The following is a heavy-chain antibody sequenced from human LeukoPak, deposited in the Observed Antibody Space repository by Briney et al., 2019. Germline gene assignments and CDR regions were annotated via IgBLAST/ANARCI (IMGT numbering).Heavy chain of an antibody. CDR1: GFTFSSYA. D-gene: IGHD2-2*01. Sequence: GVSLRLSCAASGFTFSSYAMSWVRQAPGKGLEWVSAIGGRGVSTYYADSVKGRFTISRDNSKNTLYLQMNSLRAEDTAIYYCAKDPRYCSSTSCYYWGQGTLVTVSS. V-gene: IGHV3-23*01. CDR2: IGGRGVST. J-gene: IGHJ4*02. CDR3: AKDPRYCSSTSCYY.